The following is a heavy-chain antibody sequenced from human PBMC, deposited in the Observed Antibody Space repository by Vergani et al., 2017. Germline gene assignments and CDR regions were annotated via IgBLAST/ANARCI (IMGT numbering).Heavy chain of an antibody. V-gene: IGHV3-30-3*01. J-gene: IGHJ4*02. CDR1: GFTFSSYA. CDR3: ARDATNTYYYDSSGYYLDY. Sequence: QVQLVESGGGVVQPGRSLRLSCAASGFTFSSYAMHWVRQAPGKGLEWVAVISYDGSNKYYADSVKGRFTISRDNSKNTLYLQMNSLRAEDTAVYYCARDATNTYYYDSSGYYLDYWGQGTLVTVSS. CDR2: ISYDGSNK. D-gene: IGHD3-22*01.